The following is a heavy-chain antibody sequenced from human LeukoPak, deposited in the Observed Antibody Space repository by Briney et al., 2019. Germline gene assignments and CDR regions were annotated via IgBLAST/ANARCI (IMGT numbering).Heavy chain of an antibody. Sequence: GGSLRLSCAASGFTFSSYSMNWVRQAPGKGLEWVSYISSSSSTIYYADSVKGRFTISRDNAKNSLYLQMNSLRAEDTAVYYCARVWAGDIVVVPAALDYWGQGTLVTVSS. D-gene: IGHD2-2*01. CDR2: ISSSSSTI. J-gene: IGHJ4*02. CDR1: GFTFSSYS. CDR3: ARVWAGDIVVVPAALDY. V-gene: IGHV3-48*04.